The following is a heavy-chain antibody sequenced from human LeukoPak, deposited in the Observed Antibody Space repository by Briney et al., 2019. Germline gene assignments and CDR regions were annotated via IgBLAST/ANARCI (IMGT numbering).Heavy chain of an antibody. V-gene: IGHV3-74*01. CDR3: ARGWIGSRGEVIAVAESRVRVAGDYYYGMDV. CDR2: INSDGSST. D-gene: IGHD6-19*01. CDR1: GFTFSSYW. Sequence: GGSLRLSCAASGFTFSSYWMHWVRQAPGKGLVWVSRINSDGSSTSYADSVKGRFTTSRDNAKNTLYLQMNSLRAEDTAVYYCARGWIGSRGEVIAVAESRVRVAGDYYYGMDVWGQGTTVTVSS. J-gene: IGHJ6*02.